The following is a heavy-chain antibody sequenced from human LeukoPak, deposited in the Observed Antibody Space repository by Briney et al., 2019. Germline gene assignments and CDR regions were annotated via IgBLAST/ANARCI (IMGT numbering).Heavy chain of an antibody. V-gene: IGHV4-34*01. J-gene: IGHJ4*02. D-gene: IGHD3-10*01. CDR1: GVSFSGYY. CDR2: INHSGST. CDR3: ARGLGGSGSSPTTNLDY. Sequence: SETLSLTCAVYGVSFSGYYWSWIRQPPGKGLEWIGEINHSGSTNYNPSLKSRVTISVDTSKNQFSLKLSSVTAADTAVYYCARGLGGSGSSPTTNLDYWGQGTLVTVSS.